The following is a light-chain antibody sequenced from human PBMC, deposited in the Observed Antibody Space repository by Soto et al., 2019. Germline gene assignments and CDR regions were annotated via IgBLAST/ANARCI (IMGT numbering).Light chain of an antibody. Sequence: QSVLTQPPSASGTPGQRVTISCSGITSNIGSNTVNWYQQLPGTAPKLLIYSNDQRPSGVHDRFSGSKSGTSASLAISGLQSEDEADYYCAAWDDSLIGVVFGGGTKLTVL. V-gene: IGLV1-44*01. CDR3: AAWDDSLIGVV. CDR1: TSNIGSNT. J-gene: IGLJ2*01. CDR2: SND.